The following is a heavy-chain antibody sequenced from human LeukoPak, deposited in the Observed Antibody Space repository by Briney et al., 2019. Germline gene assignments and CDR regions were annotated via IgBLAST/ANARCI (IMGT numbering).Heavy chain of an antibody. V-gene: IGHV3-30-3*01. CDR1: GFTFSSYA. CDR3: ARAPGGSSWYYFDY. Sequence: GGSLRLSCAASGFTFSSYAMSWVRQAPGKGLEWVAVISYDGTKKYFADFVKGRFTISRDTSKNTLYLQMNSLRAEDTAVYYCARAPGGSSWYYFDYWGQGTLVAVSS. D-gene: IGHD6-13*01. J-gene: IGHJ4*02. CDR2: ISYDGTKK.